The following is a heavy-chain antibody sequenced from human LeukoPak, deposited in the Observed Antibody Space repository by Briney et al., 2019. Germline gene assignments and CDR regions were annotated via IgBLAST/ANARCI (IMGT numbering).Heavy chain of an antibody. V-gene: IGHV3-21*01. D-gene: IGHD2/OR15-2a*01. Sequence: GGSLRLSCAASGFTFSSYSMNWVRQAPGKGLEWVSSISSSSSYIYYADSVKGRFTISRDNAKNSLYLQMNSLRAEDTAVYYCARYFHYYYYMDVWGKGTTVTVS. CDR3: ARYFHYYYYMDV. J-gene: IGHJ6*03. CDR1: GFTFSSYS. CDR2: ISSSSSYI.